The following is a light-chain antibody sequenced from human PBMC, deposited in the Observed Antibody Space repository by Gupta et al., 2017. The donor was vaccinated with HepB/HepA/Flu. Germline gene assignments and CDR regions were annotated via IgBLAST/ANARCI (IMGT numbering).Light chain of an antibody. CDR3: QQRSDRPEA. Sequence: DIVLPQSPATLSLSPGERATLSCRASQSVSSYLAWYQQKPGQAPRLLIYDASNRATGIPARFSGRGSGTDFTLTISSLEPEDVAVYYCQQRSDRPEAFGQGTQVEIK. CDR2: DAS. V-gene: IGKV3-11*01. J-gene: IGKJ5*01. CDR1: QSVSSY.